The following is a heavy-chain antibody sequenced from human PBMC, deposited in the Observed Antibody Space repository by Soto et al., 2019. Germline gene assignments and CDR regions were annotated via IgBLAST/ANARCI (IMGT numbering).Heavy chain of an antibody. Sequence: PSETLSLTCSVSGGSISRNHNYWGWIRQPPGKGLEWIGSLYYSDYTDSNPSLRSRVTISVDTSKNQFSLKLTSVTAADTAVYYCARHLYYDISPGYLRPYHYYGMDVWGQGTTVT. CDR3: ARHLYYDISPGYLRPYHYYGMDV. CDR2: LYYSDYT. D-gene: IGHD3-9*01. J-gene: IGHJ6*02. V-gene: IGHV4-39*01. CDR1: GGSISRNHNY.